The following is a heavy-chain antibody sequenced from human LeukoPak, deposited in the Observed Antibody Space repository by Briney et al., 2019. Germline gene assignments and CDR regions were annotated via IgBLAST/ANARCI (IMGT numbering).Heavy chain of an antibody. CDR3: ARPVGATTGDYFDY. CDR2: MYPGDSET. D-gene: IGHD1-26*01. Sequence: GEPLKISCKGSGYNFANYWIGWVRQVPGKGLEWMGIMYPGDSETRYSPSFQGQVSISADKSISTTYLQWSSLKASDSAIYYCARPVGATTGDYFDYWGRGTLVTVPS. V-gene: IGHV5-51*01. CDR1: GYNFANYW. J-gene: IGHJ4*02.